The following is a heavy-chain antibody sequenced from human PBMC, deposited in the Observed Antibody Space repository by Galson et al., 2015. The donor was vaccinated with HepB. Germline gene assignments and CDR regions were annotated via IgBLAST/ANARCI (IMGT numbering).Heavy chain of an antibody. D-gene: IGHD2-21*02. V-gene: IGHV1-18*01. CDR2: INPYNGDT. Sequence: SVKVSCKASGYTFSTYSITWVRQAPGQGLEWMGWINPYNGDTNSARKVQGRVTTTTDTSTRTAYMELRSLRSDDTALYYCARDYLVTSRNWLDPWGQGTLVTASS. J-gene: IGHJ5*02. CDR3: ARDYLVTSRNWLDP. CDR1: GYTFSTYS.